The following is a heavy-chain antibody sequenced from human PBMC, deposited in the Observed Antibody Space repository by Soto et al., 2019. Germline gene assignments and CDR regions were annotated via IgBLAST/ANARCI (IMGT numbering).Heavy chain of an antibody. J-gene: IGHJ5*02. Sequence: SETLSLTCTVSGGSVSSGSYYWSWIRQPPGKGLEWIGYIYYSGSTNYNPSLKSRVTISVDTSKDQFSLKLSSVTAADTAVYYCARLVPAAAYGFDPWGQGTLVTVSS. CDR1: GGSVSSGSYY. V-gene: IGHV4-61*01. D-gene: IGHD2-2*01. CDR2: IYYSGST. CDR3: ARLVPAAAYGFDP.